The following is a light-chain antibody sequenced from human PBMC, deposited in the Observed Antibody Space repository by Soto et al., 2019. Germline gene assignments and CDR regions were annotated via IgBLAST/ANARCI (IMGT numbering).Light chain of an antibody. J-gene: IGLJ1*01. Sequence: QSALTQPASVSGSPGQSITISCTGTTSDVGDYNYVSWYQQHPGKVPKVLIYEVSNRPSGVSYRFSGSKSGNMASLTISGLQAEDEASYYCFSYTTSSAPYVFGTGTKVTVL. CDR2: EVS. V-gene: IGLV2-14*01. CDR1: TSDVGDYNY. CDR3: FSYTTSSAPYV.